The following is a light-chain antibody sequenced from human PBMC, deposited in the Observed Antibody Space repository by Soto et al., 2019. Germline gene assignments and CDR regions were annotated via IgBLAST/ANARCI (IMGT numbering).Light chain of an antibody. V-gene: IGKV1D-8*03. Sequence: IWMTHSPSFLSASTGDRVTISCRMSHVIDNYLACYQQIPGKAPKLLIYAASTLQSGVPSRFSGSGSGTDITLTISSLQPEDFATYYCQQSFSNLLYTFGQGTKVDI. CDR3: QQSFSNLLYT. J-gene: IGKJ2*01. CDR2: AAS. CDR1: HVIDNY.